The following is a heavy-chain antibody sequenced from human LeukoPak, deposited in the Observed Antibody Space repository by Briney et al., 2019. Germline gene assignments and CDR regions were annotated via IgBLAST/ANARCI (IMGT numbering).Heavy chain of an antibody. V-gene: IGHV4-30-2*01. J-gene: IGHJ5*02. D-gene: IGHD2/OR15-2a*01. CDR1: GVSISSGGFS. CDR2: IYHSGST. CDR3: ARGSKNSQCNWFDP. Sequence: PSQTLSLTCAASGVSISSGGFSWSWIRQPPGKGLEWIGCIYHSGSTYDNPSLKSRVTISVDRSKNQFSLKLSSVTAADTAVYYCARGSKNSQCNWFDPWGQGTLVTVSA.